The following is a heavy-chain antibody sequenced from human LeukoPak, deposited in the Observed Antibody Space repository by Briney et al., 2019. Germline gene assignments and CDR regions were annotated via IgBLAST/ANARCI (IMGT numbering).Heavy chain of an antibody. Sequence: SETLSLTCDVSGDSITNSIWWSWLRQPPGKGLGWIGEIYHSGSNNYNPSLKSRVTISMDKSKNQFSLKLTSVTAADTAVYYCARDRVTIFGVVIMNYYYMDVWGKGTTVTVSS. V-gene: IGHV4-4*02. J-gene: IGHJ6*03. D-gene: IGHD3-3*01. CDR1: GDSITNSIW. CDR2: IYHSGSN. CDR3: ARDRVTIFGVVIMNYYYMDV.